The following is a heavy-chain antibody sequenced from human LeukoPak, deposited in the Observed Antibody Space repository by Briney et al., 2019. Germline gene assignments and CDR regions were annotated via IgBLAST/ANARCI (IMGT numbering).Heavy chain of an antibody. CDR1: GFTVSSNY. Sequence: GGSLRLSCAASGFTVSSNYMSWVRQAPGKGLEWVSAISGSGGSTYYADSVKGRFTISRDNSKNTLYLQMNSLRAEDTAVYYCAKDIFRGVPPHWFDPWGQGTLVTVSS. D-gene: IGHD3-10*01. CDR2: ISGSGGST. V-gene: IGHV3-23*01. J-gene: IGHJ5*02. CDR3: AKDIFRGVPPHWFDP.